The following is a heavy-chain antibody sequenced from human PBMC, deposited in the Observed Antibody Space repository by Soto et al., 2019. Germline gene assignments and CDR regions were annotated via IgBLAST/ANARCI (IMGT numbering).Heavy chain of an antibody. CDR1: GDTFSFYS. V-gene: IGHV1-69*04. D-gene: IGHD3-10*01. CDR2: VNPILSMS. Sequence: QVQLVQSGAEVKRPGSSVKVSCKASGDTFSFYSINWVRQAPRLGLEWMGRVNPILSMSNYAQRFQGRVTMTADKSTSTAYTELSGLRSEDTAMYYCATSYGSGYRAFDYWGQGALVTVSS. CDR3: ATSYGSGYRAFDY. J-gene: IGHJ4*02.